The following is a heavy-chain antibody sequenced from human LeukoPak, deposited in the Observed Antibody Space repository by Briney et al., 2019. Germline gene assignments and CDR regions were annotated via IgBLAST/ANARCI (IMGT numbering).Heavy chain of an antibody. CDR1: GFTFSRNW. CDR3: ARDPMTAAGSKDGMDV. Sequence: GGSLRLSCAASGFTFSRNWMSWVRQAPGKGLEWVATIKQDGSEKYYVDSVKGRFIITRDNSKNTLYLQMNSLRAEDTAVYYCARDPMTAAGSKDGMDVWGQGTTVTVSS. V-gene: IGHV3-7*01. CDR2: IKQDGSEK. D-gene: IGHD6-13*01. J-gene: IGHJ6*02.